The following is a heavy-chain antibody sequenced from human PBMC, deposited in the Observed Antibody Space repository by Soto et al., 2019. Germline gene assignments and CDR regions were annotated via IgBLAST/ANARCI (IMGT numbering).Heavy chain of an antibody. D-gene: IGHD6-6*01. Sequence: QVQLVQSGAEVKKPGSSVKVSCKASGGTFSSYSISWVRQAPGQGLEWMGGIIPIFGTANYAQKFQGRVTITADESTSTAYMELSSLKSEDTAVYYCAIEYSSSPPYYPIGYWGQGTLVTVSS. V-gene: IGHV1-69*01. CDR3: AIEYSSSPPYYPIGY. CDR2: IIPIFGTA. J-gene: IGHJ4*02. CDR1: GGTFSSYS.